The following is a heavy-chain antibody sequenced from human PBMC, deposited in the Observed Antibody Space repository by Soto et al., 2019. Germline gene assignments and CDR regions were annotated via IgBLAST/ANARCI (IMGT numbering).Heavy chain of an antibody. J-gene: IGHJ4*02. V-gene: IGHV3-23*01. Sequence: EVQLLDSGGGLVQPGGSLRLSCAASGFTFSSYAMNWVRQAPGKGLEWVSVISGTGDSPYYSDSVKGRFTISRDNSKNTLYLQMNSLRAEDTAVYYCAKTGNFRSEAVDYFDYWGQGTLVTVSS. D-gene: IGHD3-3*01. CDR2: ISGTGDSP. CDR3: AKTGNFRSEAVDYFDY. CDR1: GFTFSSYA.